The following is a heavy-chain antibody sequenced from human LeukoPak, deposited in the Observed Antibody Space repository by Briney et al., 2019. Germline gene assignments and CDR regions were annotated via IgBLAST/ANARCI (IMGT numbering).Heavy chain of an antibody. CDR3: ARNSYGSGSHDH. CDR2: INQDGHAQ. Sequence: GGSLRLSCAASGFTPSSYWMTWVRQAPGKGLEWVANINQDGHAQYHVQSVRGRFTISRDNAKSSLYLQMNSLSVEDTGVYYCARNSYGSGSHDHWGQGTLVTVSS. D-gene: IGHD3-10*01. V-gene: IGHV3-7*01. J-gene: IGHJ5*02. CDR1: GFTPSSYW.